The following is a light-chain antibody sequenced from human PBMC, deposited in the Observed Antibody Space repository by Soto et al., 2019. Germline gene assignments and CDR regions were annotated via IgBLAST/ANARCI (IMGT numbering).Light chain of an antibody. J-gene: IGKJ1*01. CDR2: GAS. V-gene: IGKV3-20*01. CDR3: HQYGNSPRT. CDR1: QSFTSNY. Sequence: EIVLTQSPGSLSLSPGEAATLSCRASQSFTSNYLAWYQQRPGQAPRLLIYGASTRAAGIPDRFSGSGSGTDFTLTISGLEPEDFAVYYCHQYGNSPRTFGQGTKVEIK.